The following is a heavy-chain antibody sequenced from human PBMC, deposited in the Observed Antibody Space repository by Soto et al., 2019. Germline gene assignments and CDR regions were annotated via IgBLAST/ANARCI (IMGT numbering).Heavy chain of an antibody. V-gene: IGHV3-48*03. CDR3: AREDAWYFDL. Sequence: GGSLRLSCAASGFTFSSYEMHWVRQAQRKGLEWVSYISSSGSTIYYADSVKGRFTISRDNVKNSLDLQMNSLRAEDLAVYYCAREDAWYFDLWGRGTMVTVSS. CDR2: ISSSGSTI. CDR1: GFTFSSYE. J-gene: IGHJ2*01.